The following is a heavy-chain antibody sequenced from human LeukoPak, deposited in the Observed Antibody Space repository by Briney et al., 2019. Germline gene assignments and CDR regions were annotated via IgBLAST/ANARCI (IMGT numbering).Heavy chain of an antibody. CDR1: GFTLSSSD. CDR3: ARGGRDGYNYESD. J-gene: IGHJ4*02. Sequence: GGSLRLSCAASGFTLSSSDMHRVRQATGQGLEWVAAIHTAGDTYYADSVKGRFTISRDNAKNSLYLQMNSLRVGDTAIYYCARGGRDGYNYESDWGQGTLVTVSS. CDR2: IHTAGDT. D-gene: IGHD5-24*01. V-gene: IGHV3-13*01.